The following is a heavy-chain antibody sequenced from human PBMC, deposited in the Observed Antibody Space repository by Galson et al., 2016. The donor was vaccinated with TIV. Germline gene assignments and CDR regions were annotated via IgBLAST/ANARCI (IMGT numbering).Heavy chain of an antibody. V-gene: IGHV5-51*03. D-gene: IGHD5-18*01. Sequence: QSGAEVKKPGESLKISCKASGYSLTSYWIAWVRQVPGKGLEWMGIIYARDSDIKYSPSFQGQVTISADESVSTAYLQWSSLKAPDTAMYYCARAPGYAGYSYGYFDYWGQGTLVTVSS. CDR3: ARAPGYAGYSYGYFDY. J-gene: IGHJ4*02. CDR2: IYARDSDI. CDR1: GYSLTSYW.